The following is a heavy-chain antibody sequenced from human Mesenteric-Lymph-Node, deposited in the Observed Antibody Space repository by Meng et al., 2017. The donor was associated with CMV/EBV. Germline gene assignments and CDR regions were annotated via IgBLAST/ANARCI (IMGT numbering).Heavy chain of an antibody. V-gene: IGHV3-21*04. CDR1: GFTFSSYS. CDR3: ARGDHYYYYGMDV. J-gene: IGHJ6*02. CDR2: ISSSGSTI. Sequence: LTGAASGFTFSSYSMNWVRQAPGKGLEWVSSISSSGSTIYYADSVKGRFTISRDNAKNSLYLQMNSLRAEDTAVYYCARGDHYYYYGMDVWGQGTTVTVSS.